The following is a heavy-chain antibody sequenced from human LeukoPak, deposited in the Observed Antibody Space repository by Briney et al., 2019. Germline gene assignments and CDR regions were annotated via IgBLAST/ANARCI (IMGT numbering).Heavy chain of an antibody. Sequence: GGSLRLSCAASGFTFSSYSMNWVRQAPGKGLEWVSYISSSSSSSTYYADSVKGRFTISRDNAKNSLYLQMNSLRAEDTAVYYCARDLAESGYSGYRDYWGQGTLVTVSS. CDR2: ISSSSSSST. CDR3: ARDLAESGYSGYRDY. J-gene: IGHJ4*02. V-gene: IGHV3-48*01. D-gene: IGHD5-12*01. CDR1: GFTFSSYS.